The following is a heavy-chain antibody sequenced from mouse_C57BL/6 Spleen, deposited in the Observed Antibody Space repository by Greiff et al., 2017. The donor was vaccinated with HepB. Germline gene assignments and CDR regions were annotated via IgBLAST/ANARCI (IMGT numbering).Heavy chain of an antibody. J-gene: IGHJ2*01. CDR1: GYTFTDYY. V-gene: IGHV1-26*01. CDR2: INPNNGGT. D-gene: IGHD1-1*02. CDR3: ARSGYGDFDY. Sequence: EVKVVESGPELVKPGASVKISCKASGYTFTDYYMNWVKQSHGKSLEWIGDINPNNGGTSYNQKFKGKATLTVDKSSSTAYMELRSLTSEDSAVYYCARSGYGDFDYWGQGTTLTVSS.